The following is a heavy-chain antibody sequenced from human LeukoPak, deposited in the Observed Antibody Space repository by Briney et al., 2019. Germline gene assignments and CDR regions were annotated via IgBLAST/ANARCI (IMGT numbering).Heavy chain of an antibody. V-gene: IGHV4-34*01. J-gene: IGHJ4*02. CDR3: ASSGGGYSYGYENYFDY. Sequence: PSETLSLTCAVYGGSFSGYYWSWIRQPPGKGLEWIGEINHSGSTNYNPSLKSRVTISVDTSKNQFSLKLGSVTAADTAVYYCASSGGGYSYGYENYFDYWGQGTLVTVSS. CDR2: INHSGST. D-gene: IGHD5-18*01. CDR1: GGSFSGYY.